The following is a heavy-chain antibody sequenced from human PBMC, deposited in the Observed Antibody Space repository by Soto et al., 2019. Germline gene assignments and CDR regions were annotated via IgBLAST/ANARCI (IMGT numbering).Heavy chain of an antibody. Sequence: QVQLQESGPGLVKPSGTLSLTCAVSGGSISSSNWWSWVRQPPGQGLEWIGESYHSGSTNYNPSLKSRVTISVDKSKNQVSRQLSSVTAADTAVYYCARVLAPPLDYFDYWGQGTLVTVSS. CDR3: ARVLAPPLDYFDY. J-gene: IGHJ4*02. CDR1: GGSISSSNW. V-gene: IGHV4-4*02. CDR2: SYHSGST.